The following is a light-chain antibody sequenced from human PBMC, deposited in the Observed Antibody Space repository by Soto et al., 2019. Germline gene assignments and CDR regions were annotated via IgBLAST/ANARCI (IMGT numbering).Light chain of an antibody. V-gene: IGKV3-20*01. CDR3: QQYGSFSIT. Sequence: VLTQSPGTLSLSPGERATLYCRASQSVSSTYLAWYQQKPGQAPRLLIYGASSRATGIPDRFSGSGSGTDFTLTISRLEPEDFAVYYCQQYGSFSITFGQGRRLEI. J-gene: IGKJ5*01. CDR2: GAS. CDR1: QSVSSTY.